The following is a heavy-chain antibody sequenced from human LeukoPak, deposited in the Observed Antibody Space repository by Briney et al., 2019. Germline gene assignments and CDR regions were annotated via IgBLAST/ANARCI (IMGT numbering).Heavy chain of an antibody. CDR2: IYYSGSA. V-gene: IGHV4-59*01. Sequence: KPSETLSLTCTVSGGSISNYYWSWIRQPPGKGLEWIGYIYYSGSATYNPSLKSRVTISVDTSKNQFSLKLSSVTAADTAVYYCAREVGYCSGGSCYSYFDYWGQGTLVTVSS. CDR3: AREVGYCSGGSCYSYFDY. J-gene: IGHJ4*02. CDR1: GGSISNYY. D-gene: IGHD2-15*01.